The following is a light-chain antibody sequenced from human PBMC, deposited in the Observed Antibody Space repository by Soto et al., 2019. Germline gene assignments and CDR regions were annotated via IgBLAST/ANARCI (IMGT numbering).Light chain of an antibody. Sequence: EVVLTQSPGTVSLSPGERATLSCRASQSVTSNYLAWYQQKTGQAPRLLIYAASSRATGIPDRFSGSGSGTDFTLSISRLEPEDFAVYYCQQYGDSVTWTFVQGTKVEIK. J-gene: IGKJ1*01. CDR3: QQYGDSVTWT. CDR2: AAS. CDR1: QSVTSNY. V-gene: IGKV3-20*01.